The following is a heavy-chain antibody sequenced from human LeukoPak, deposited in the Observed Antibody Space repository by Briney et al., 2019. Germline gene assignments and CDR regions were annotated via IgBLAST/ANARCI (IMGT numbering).Heavy chain of an antibody. CDR1: GYTFSSYD. J-gene: IGHJ5*02. Sequence: SVKVSCKASGYTFSSYDINWVRQATGQGLEWMGWMNPNSGDTGYAQNFQGRVTMNRDTSLSTAYMELSSLRSEDTAVYYCARDNSLRDVAWWFDPWGQGTLVTVSS. CDR2: MNPNSGDT. CDR3: ARDNSLRDVAWWFDP. D-gene: IGHD5-24*01. V-gene: IGHV1-8*01.